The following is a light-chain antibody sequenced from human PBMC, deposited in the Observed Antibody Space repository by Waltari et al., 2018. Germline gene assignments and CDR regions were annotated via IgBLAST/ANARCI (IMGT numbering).Light chain of an antibody. CDR1: SSDVGGYDY. Sequence: QSALTQPRSVSGSPGQPVTITCTGTSSDVGGYDYVSWYQQHPGKAPKLMIYDFTKRPSGVPARFSGSKSGNTASLTISGLQTEDEADYYCCSFAASYTSYVIFGGGTKLTVL. V-gene: IGLV2-11*01. CDR3: CSFAASYTSYVI. CDR2: DFT. J-gene: IGLJ2*01.